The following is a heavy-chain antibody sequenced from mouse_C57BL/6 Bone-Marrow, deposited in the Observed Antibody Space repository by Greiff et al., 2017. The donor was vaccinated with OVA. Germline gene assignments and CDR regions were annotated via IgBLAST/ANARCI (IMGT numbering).Heavy chain of an antibody. CDR3: ARSLLEAY. CDR1: GYTFTDYY. CDR2: INPKNGGT. V-gene: IGHV1-26*01. D-gene: IGHD1-2*01. Sequence: EVQLQQSGPELVKPGASVKISCKASGYTFTDYYMNWVKQSHGKSLEWIGDINPKNGGTSYNQKFKGKATLTVDKSSSTAYMELRSLTSEDSAVYYCARSLLEAYWGQGTLVTVSA. J-gene: IGHJ3*01.